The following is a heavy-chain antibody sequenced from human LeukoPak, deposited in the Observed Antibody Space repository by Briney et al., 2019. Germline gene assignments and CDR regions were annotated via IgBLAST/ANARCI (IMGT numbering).Heavy chain of an antibody. D-gene: IGHD3-22*01. CDR3: ARDLGVYDSSGYYDY. V-gene: IGHV4-4*07. Sequence: SETLSLTCTVSGGSISSYCWSWIRQPAGKGLEWIGRIYTSGSTNYNPSLKSRVTMSVDTSKNQFSLKLSSVTAADTAVYYCARDLGVYDSSGYYDYWGQGTLVTVSS. J-gene: IGHJ4*02. CDR1: GGSISSYC. CDR2: IYTSGST.